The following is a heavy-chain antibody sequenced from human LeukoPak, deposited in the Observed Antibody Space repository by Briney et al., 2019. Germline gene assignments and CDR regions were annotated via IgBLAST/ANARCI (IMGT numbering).Heavy chain of an antibody. CDR3: ARPRGYSGYDPAGGYYFDY. CDR1: GYSFTSYW. CDR2: IYPGDSDT. J-gene: IGHJ4*02. D-gene: IGHD5-12*01. V-gene: IGHV5-51*01. Sequence: GESLKISCKGSGYSFTSYWIGWVRQMPGKGLEWMGIIYPGDSDTRYSPSFQGQVTISADKSISTAYLQWSSLKASDTAMYYCARPRGYSGYDPAGGYYFDYWGQGTLVTVSS.